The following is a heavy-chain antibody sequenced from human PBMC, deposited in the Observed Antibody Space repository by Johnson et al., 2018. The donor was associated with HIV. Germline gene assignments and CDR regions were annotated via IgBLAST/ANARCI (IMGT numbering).Heavy chain of an antibody. V-gene: IGHV3-13*01. D-gene: IGHD4-17*01. CDR1: GITFSSYD. CDR3: ARGDYGDYLNAFDI. Sequence: VQLLESGRGLVQPGGSLRLSCAASGITFSSYDMHWVRQATGKGLEWVSAIGTAGDTYYADSVKGRFTISRENAKNSLYLQMNSLRAGDTAVYYCARGDYGDYLNAFDIWGQGTMVTVSS. J-gene: IGHJ3*02. CDR2: IGTAGDT.